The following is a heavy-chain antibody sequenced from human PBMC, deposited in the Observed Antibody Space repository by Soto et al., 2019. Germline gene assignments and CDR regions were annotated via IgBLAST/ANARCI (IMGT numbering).Heavy chain of an antibody. J-gene: IGHJ6*02. CDR1: GFTFSSYS. Sequence: EVQLVESGGGLVKPGGSLRLSCAASGFTFSSYSMNWVRQAPGKGLEWVSSISSSSFSINYADSVKGRFSISRDNAQNSLHLQMNNLRAEDTCVYYCARKESSNTYGMDDWGQGTTVTVSS. V-gene: IGHV3-21*02. D-gene: IGHD6-6*01. CDR3: ARKESSNTYGMDD. CDR2: ISSSSFSI.